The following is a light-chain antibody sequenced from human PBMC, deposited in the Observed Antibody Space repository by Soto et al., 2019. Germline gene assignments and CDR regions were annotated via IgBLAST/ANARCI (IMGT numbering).Light chain of an antibody. Sequence: QSALTQPRSVSGSPGQSVTISCTGTSSDVGGYDYVSWYQHHPGKAPKLMIYDVRERPSGVPDRFSGSKSGNTASLTISGLQAEDEADYHCCSYAGIWVFGGGTKLTVL. CDR2: DVR. CDR3: CSYAGIWV. J-gene: IGLJ3*02. CDR1: SSDVGGYDY. V-gene: IGLV2-11*01.